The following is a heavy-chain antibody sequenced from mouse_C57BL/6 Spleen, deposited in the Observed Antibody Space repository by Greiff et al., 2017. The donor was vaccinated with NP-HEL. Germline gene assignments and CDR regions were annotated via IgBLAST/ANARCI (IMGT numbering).Heavy chain of an antibody. J-gene: IGHJ1*03. V-gene: IGHV1-42*01. CDR1: GYSFTGYY. CDR2: INPSTGGT. Sequence: VQLQQSGPELVKPGASVKISCKASGYSFTGYYMNWVKQSPEKSLEWIGEINPSTGGTTYNQKVKAKATLTVDKSSSTAYMQLKSLTSEDSAVYYCARGSYGYFDVWGTGTTVTVSS. D-gene: IGHD1-1*01. CDR3: ARGSYGYFDV.